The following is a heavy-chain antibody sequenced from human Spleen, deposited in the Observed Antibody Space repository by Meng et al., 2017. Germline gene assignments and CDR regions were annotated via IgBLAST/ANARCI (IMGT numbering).Heavy chain of an antibody. CDR2: ISGSGGST. V-gene: IGHV3-23*01. CDR3: ARGKSGGQI. Sequence: GESLKISCAASGFTFSSYAMSWVRQAPGKGLEWVSAISGSGGSTYYADSVKGRFTISRDNSKNTLYLQMNSLRAEDTAVYYCARGKSGGQIWGQGTMVTVSS. D-gene: IGHD1-26*01. J-gene: IGHJ3*02. CDR1: GFTFSSYA.